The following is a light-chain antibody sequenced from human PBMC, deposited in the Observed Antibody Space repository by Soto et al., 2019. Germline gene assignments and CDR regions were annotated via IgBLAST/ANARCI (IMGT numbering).Light chain of an antibody. CDR2: DAS. Sequence: IVVTRSRGTRSLSPGERATLSCRASQSVSSSYLAWYQQKPGQAPRLLIYDASSRPTDIPARFSGSGSGTDFTLTSSSLEPEDFALYYCQQRTNWPITLGQGTRLEIK. CDR1: QSVSSSY. CDR3: QQRTNWPIT. J-gene: IGKJ5*01. V-gene: IGKV3D-20*02.